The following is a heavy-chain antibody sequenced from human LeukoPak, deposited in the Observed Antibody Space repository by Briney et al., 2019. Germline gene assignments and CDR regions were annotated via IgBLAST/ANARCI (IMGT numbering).Heavy chain of an antibody. J-gene: IGHJ4*02. V-gene: IGHV1-8*01. CDR1: RYTFTSYD. CDR2: MNPNSGNT. D-gene: IGHD3-10*01. Sequence: VASVKVSCKPSRYTFTSYDINWVRQATGQGLEWMGWMNPNSGNTDYAQKFQGRVTMTRNTSISTAYMELSSLRSEDTAVYYCARFNGRGVSNDYWGQGTLVTVSA. CDR3: ARFNGRGVSNDY.